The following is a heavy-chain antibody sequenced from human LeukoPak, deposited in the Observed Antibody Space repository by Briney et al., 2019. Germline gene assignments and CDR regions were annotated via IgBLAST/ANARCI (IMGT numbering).Heavy chain of an antibody. D-gene: IGHD3-3*01. CDR3: ARGFWSGYNDY. CDR1: GFTFSNYE. J-gene: IGHJ4*02. Sequence: GGSLRLSCVASGFTFSNYEMNWVRQAPGKGLEWVSYISTGGSIIYYADSVTGRFTISRDNSKNMMYIQMNSLRAEDTAMYYCARGFWSGYNDYWGQGTPVTVSS. CDR2: ISTGGSII. V-gene: IGHV3-48*03.